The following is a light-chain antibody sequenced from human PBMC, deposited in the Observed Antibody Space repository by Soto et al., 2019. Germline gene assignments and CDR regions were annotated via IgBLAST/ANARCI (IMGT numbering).Light chain of an antibody. CDR1: RSLSNT. Sequence: EIVLTQSPPTLSVSPGERATLSCRASRSLSNTLAWYQQRPGQPPRLLIYGASTRATGVPARFSGSGSGTEFALTIDRLQSEDAAIYYCQQYNNWPPITLGQGTRLEIK. CDR3: QQYNNWPPIT. V-gene: IGKV3-15*01. J-gene: IGKJ5*01. CDR2: GAS.